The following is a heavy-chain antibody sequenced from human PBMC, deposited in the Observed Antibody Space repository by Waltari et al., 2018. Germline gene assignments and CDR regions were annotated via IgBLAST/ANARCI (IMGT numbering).Heavy chain of an antibody. CDR2: INPTSGCT. D-gene: IGHD4-17*01. V-gene: IGHV1-2*06. J-gene: IGHJ4*02. CDR3: ARDGKYGDYLGGDFDY. CDR1: GYTFTGYY. Sequence: QVQLVQSGAEVKKPGASVKVSCKASGYTFTGYYMHWVRQAPGQGLEWMGRINPTSGCTNYAPKFQGRVTMTSATSISTAYMELSRLRSDDTAVYYCARDGKYGDYLGGDFDYWGQGTLVTVSS.